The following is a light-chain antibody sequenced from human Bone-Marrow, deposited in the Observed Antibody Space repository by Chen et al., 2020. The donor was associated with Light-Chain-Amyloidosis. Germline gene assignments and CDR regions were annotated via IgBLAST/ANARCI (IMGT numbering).Light chain of an antibody. Sequence: QTVVTQEPSLTVPLGGTVTLTCGSSPGPVTSDSLANWYQKKPGQPPRALIYATINKHSWPPARFAGLLLGGKAALTRSGVQPDDEADYYCRLFRSVEKVWVFGGGTRLTVL. J-gene: IGLJ3*02. CDR3: RLFRSVEKVWV. V-gene: IGLV7-43*01. CDR1: PGPVTSDSL. CDR2: ATI.